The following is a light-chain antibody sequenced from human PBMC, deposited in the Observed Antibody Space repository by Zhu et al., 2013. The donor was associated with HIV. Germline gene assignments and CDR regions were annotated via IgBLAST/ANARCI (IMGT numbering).Light chain of an antibody. CDR3: QQYGSSPLT. V-gene: IGKV3-20*01. CDR2: GAS. Sequence: EIVLTQSPGTLSLSPGDRATLSCRASQSVSSNYLAWYQQRPGQAPRLLIYGASNRATGIPDRFSGSGSGTDFTLTISRLEPEDFAVYSCQQYGSSPLTFGGGTKVEIK. J-gene: IGKJ4*01. CDR1: QSVSSNY.